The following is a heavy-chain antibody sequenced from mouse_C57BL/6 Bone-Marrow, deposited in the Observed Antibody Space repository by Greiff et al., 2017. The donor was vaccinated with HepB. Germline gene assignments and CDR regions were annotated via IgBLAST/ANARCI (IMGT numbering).Heavy chain of an antibody. V-gene: IGHV5-4*01. J-gene: IGHJ1*03. CDR3: SGDNRAVGYFDV. D-gene: IGHD1-1*02. Sequence: EVQGVESGGGLVKPGGSLKLSCAASGVTFSSYAMSWVRQTPEKRLEWVATISDGGSYTYYPDNVKGRFTISRDKAKNNLYLQMSHLKSEDTAMYYCSGDNRAVGYFDVWGTATTVTVFS. CDR2: ISDGGSYT. CDR1: GVTFSSYA.